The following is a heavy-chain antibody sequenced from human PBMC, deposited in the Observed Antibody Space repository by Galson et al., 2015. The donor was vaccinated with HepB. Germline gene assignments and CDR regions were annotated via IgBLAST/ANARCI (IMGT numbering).Heavy chain of an antibody. Sequence: CAISGDSVSSTSAVWNWVRQSPSRGLEWLGRTWYRSKWYYEFAVSVESRITINPDTSKNQFSLQLSSVTPEDTAVYYCARTQVGAAYFVYWGQGTLVTVSS. CDR1: GDSVSSTSAV. CDR2: TWYRSKWYY. CDR3: ARTQVGAAYFVY. V-gene: IGHV6-1*01. J-gene: IGHJ4*02. D-gene: IGHD1-26*01.